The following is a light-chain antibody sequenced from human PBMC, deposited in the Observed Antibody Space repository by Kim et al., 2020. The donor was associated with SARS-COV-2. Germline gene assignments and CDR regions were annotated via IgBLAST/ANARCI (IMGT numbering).Light chain of an antibody. J-gene: IGKJ4*01. V-gene: IGKV1-33*01. CDR2: DAS. Sequence: ASVGDRVIITCQASQDIGKSLNWLQQKPGKAPTLLIYDASDLETGVTSRFSGSGAGTNFSFTVTSLQPEDVATYFCQQFNSLPLTFGGGTKVDIK. CDR3: QQFNSLPLT. CDR1: QDIGKS.